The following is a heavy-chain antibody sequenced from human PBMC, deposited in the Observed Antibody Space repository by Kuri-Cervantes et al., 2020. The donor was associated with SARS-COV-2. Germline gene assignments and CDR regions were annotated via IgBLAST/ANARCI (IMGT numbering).Heavy chain of an antibody. Sequence: SETLSLTCTVSGGSISSYYWSWIRQPPGKGLEWIGYIYYSGSTNYNPSLKSRVTTSVDTSKNQFSLKLSSVTAADTAIYYCAKTSDSGYFYRLWFDSWGQGTLVTVSS. CDR2: IYYSGST. J-gene: IGHJ5*01. CDR3: AKTSDSGYFYRLWFDS. D-gene: IGHD3-22*01. V-gene: IGHV4-59*01. CDR1: GGSISSYY.